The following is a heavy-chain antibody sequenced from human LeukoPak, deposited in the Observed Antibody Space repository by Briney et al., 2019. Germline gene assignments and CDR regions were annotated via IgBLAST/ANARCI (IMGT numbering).Heavy chain of an antibody. J-gene: IGHJ4*02. Sequence: GGTLRLSCSVSVFTFGNYAMHWVPQAPEKGRVYVSGITNRGLSTYCADSVKGRFTISKDNSKNTLYLATSRLRTEDTTVYYCANTRRVAPGPQFDYWGQRILVTVSS. V-gene: IGHV3-64D*06. CDR2: ITNRGLST. D-gene: IGHD2-15*01. CDR3: ANTRRVAPGPQFDY. CDR1: VFTFGNYA.